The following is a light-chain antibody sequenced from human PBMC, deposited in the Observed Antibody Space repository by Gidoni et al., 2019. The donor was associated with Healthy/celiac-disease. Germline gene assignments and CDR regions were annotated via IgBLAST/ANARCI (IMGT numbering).Light chain of an antibody. CDR2: EVS. J-gene: IGLJ2*01. CDR3: SSYAGSNNLV. CDR1: SSDVGGYNY. Sequence: PPPSASGSPGQSVTISCTGTSSDVGGYNYVSWYQQHPGKAPKLMIYEVSKRPSGVPDRFSGSKSGNTASLTVSGLQAEYEADYYCSSYAGSNNLVFGGGTKLTVL. V-gene: IGLV2-8*01.